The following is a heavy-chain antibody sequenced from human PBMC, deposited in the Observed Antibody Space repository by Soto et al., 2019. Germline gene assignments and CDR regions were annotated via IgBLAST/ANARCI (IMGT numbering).Heavy chain of an antibody. D-gene: IGHD2-21*01. CDR3: ARPYPNMDWFDP. CDR2: ISSSGSTI. J-gene: IGHJ5*02. CDR1: GFTFSDYY. V-gene: IGHV3-11*01. Sequence: VGSPRLSCAASGFTFSDYYMSWIRQAPGKGLEWVSYISSSGSTIYYADSVKGRFTISRDNAKNSLYLQMNSLRAEDTAVYYCARPYPNMDWFDPWGQGTLVTVSS.